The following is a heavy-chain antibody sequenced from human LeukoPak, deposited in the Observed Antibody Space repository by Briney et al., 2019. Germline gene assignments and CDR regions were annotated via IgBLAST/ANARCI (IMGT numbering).Heavy chain of an antibody. CDR3: ASSYNWNYGRYYYGMDV. CDR2: ISYDGSNK. Sequence: SLRLSCXASGFTFSSYGMPWVRQAPGKGLEWVAVISYDGSNKYYADSVKGRFTISRDNSKNTLYLQMNSLRAEDTAVYYCASSYNWNYGRYYYGMDVWGQGTTVTVSS. D-gene: IGHD1-7*01. V-gene: IGHV3-30*03. J-gene: IGHJ6*02. CDR1: GFTFSSYG.